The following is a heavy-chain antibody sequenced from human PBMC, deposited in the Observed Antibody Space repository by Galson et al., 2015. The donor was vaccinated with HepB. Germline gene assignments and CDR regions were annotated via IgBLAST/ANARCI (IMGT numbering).Heavy chain of an antibody. D-gene: IGHD3-10*01. CDR1: GYSFRNYW. V-gene: IGHV5-51*01. J-gene: IGHJ4*02. CDR2: IYPGDSET. Sequence: KVSCKASGYSFRNYWIGWVRQMPGKGLECMGIIYPGDSETRYSPSFQGQVTLSADKSTNTAYLQWSSLKASDTAMYYCASRHSYFRSGTWYNVSDYWGQGTLVTVSS. CDR3: ASRHSYFRSGTWYNVSDY.